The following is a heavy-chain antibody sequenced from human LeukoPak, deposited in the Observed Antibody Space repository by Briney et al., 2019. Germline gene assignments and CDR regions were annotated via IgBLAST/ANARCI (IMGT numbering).Heavy chain of an antibody. J-gene: IGHJ4*02. V-gene: IGHV5-51*01. CDR2: IYPGDSDT. CDR1: GYIFNSSW. CDR3: ARSLSHVDTAMSDY. Sequence: GESLKISCKGSGYIFNSSWIGWVRQMPGKGLEWMGIIYPGDSDTRYSPSFQGQVTISADKSISTAYLQWSSLKASDTAMYYCARSLSHVDTAMSDYWGQGTLVTVSS. D-gene: IGHD5-18*01.